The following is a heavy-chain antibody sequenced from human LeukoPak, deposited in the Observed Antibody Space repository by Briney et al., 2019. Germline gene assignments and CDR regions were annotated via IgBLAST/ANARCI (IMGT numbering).Heavy chain of an antibody. Sequence: SETLSLTCTVSGGSIGSYYWSWIRQPPGKGLGCIGYIYYSGNTNYNPSLKSRVTILVDASKNQFSLKLTSVTAADAAVYYCARTSRINMVLDPWGQGTLVTVSS. V-gene: IGHV4-59*01. D-gene: IGHD3-10*01. J-gene: IGHJ5*02. CDR1: GGSIGSYY. CDR2: IYYSGNT. CDR3: ARTSRINMVLDP.